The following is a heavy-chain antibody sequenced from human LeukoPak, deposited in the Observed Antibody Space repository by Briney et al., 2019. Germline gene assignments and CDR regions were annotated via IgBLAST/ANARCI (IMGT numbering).Heavy chain of an antibody. CDR2: IYYSGSI. V-gene: IGHV4-39*01. CDR1: GGSISSSSYY. D-gene: IGHD3-22*01. Sequence: PSETLSLTCTVSGGSISSSSYYWGWIRQPPGTGLEWSGSIYYSGSIYYNPSLKSRVTISVDTSKNQFSLKLSSVTAADTAVYYCARLDMGYSSSSGAHPYDSSGYYYFDYWGQGALVTVSS. J-gene: IGHJ4*02. CDR3: ARLDMGYSSSSGAHPYDSSGYYYFDY.